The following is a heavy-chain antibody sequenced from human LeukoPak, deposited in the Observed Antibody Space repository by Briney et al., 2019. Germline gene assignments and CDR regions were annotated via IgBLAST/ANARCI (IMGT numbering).Heavy chain of an antibody. CDR3: ARGVDDILTGFADDAFDI. V-gene: IGHV1-18*01. Sequence: ASVKVSCKASGYTFTSYGISWVRQAPGQGLEWMGWISAYNGNTNYAQKLQGRVTMTTDTSTSTAYMELRSLRSDDTAVYYCARGVDDILTGFADDAFDIWGQGTMVTVSS. CDR2: ISAYNGNT. J-gene: IGHJ3*02. CDR1: GYTFTSYG. D-gene: IGHD3-9*01.